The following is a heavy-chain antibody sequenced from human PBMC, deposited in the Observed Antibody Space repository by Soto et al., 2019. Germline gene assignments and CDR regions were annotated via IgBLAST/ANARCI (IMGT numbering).Heavy chain of an antibody. CDR3: ARDLGGDHNYHATGSYLSWLDP. CDR2: INAGSGNT. V-gene: IGHV1-3*01. CDR1: GYTFTSYG. J-gene: IGHJ5*02. D-gene: IGHD3-10*01. Sequence: ASVKVSCKASGYTFTSYGIHWVRQAHGQRLERMGWINAGSGNTKYSQRFQGRVYVTRDTSASTAYMELSSLRSEDTAVYYCARDLGGDHNYHATGSYLSWLDPWGQGTPVTVSS.